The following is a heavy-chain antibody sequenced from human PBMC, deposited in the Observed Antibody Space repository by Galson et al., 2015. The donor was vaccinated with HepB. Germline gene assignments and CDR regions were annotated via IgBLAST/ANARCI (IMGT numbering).Heavy chain of an antibody. Sequence: SVKVSCKASGYTFTDYVVNWVRQAPGQGLEWMGWMNTNTGKPTYAPGFAGRFVFSLDTSVTTAYLQISSLETDDTAVYYCARSPLRFLDWLPYYDYYSLDRWGEGTTVTVPS. CDR3: ARSPLRFLDWLPYYDYYSLDR. D-gene: IGHD3-3*01. J-gene: IGHJ6*03. CDR2: MNTNTGKP. V-gene: IGHV7-4-1*02. CDR1: GYTFTDYV.